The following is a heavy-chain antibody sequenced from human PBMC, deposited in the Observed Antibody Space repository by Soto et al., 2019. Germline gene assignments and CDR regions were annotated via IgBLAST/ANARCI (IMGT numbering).Heavy chain of an antibody. CDR1: GFTFSSYA. CDR3: AKDRIAVAGTADY. J-gene: IGHJ4*02. V-gene: IGHV3-23*01. CDR2: ISGSGGST. D-gene: IGHD6-19*01. Sequence: EVQLLESGGGLVQPGGSLRLSCAASGFTFSSYAMSWVRQAPGKGLEWVSAISGSGGSTYYADSVKGRFAISRDNSKNTLYLHMNSLRAEDTAVDYCAKDRIAVAGTADYWGQGTLVTVSS.